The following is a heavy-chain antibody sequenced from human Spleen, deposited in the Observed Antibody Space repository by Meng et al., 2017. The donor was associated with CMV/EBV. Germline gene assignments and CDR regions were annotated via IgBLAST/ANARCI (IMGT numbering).Heavy chain of an antibody. V-gene: IGHV3-74*01. J-gene: IGHJ6*02. Sequence: GESLKISCAASGFTFSSYWMHWVRQAPGKGLVWVSRINSDGSSTSYADSVKGRFTISRDNAKNTLYLQMNSLRAEDTAVYHCARDLGSSTNNYGLDVWGRGTTVTVSS. CDR2: INSDGSST. CDR1: GFTFSSYW. D-gene: IGHD2-2*01. CDR3: ARDLGSSTNNYGLDV.